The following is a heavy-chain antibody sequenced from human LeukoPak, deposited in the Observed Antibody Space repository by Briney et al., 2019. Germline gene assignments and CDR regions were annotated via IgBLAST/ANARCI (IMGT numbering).Heavy chain of an antibody. D-gene: IGHD3-22*01. Sequence: QTGGSLRLSCAASGFTFSSYAMSWVRQAPGKGLECVSAISGSGGSTYYADSVKGRFTISRDNSKNTLYLQMNSLRAEDTAVYYCARDYYDSSGYYAFGYWGQGTLVTVSS. CDR2: ISGSGGST. V-gene: IGHV3-23*01. CDR3: ARDYYDSSGYYAFGY. CDR1: GFTFSSYA. J-gene: IGHJ4*02.